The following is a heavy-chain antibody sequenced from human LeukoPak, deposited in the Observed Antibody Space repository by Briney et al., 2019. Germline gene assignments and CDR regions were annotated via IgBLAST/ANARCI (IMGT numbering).Heavy chain of an antibody. J-gene: IGHJ6*02. V-gene: IGHV3-23*01. CDR2: ISGSGGST. Sequence: PGGSLRLSCAASGFTFSNYALSWVRQAPGKGLEWVSSISGSGGSTYYADSVNGRFTISRDSSKNTLYLQMNSLSAEDTAVYYCAKHPYGDYYYGMDVWGHGTTVTVSS. CDR3: AKHPYGDYYYGMDV. CDR1: GFTFSNYA. D-gene: IGHD4-17*01.